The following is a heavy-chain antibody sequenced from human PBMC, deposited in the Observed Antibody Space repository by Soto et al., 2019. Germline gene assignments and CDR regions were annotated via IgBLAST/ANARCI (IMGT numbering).Heavy chain of an antibody. Sequence: GASVKVSCKASGYTFTSYAMHWVRHAPGQRLEWMGWINAGNGNTKYSQKFQGRVTIARDTSASTAYMELSSLRSEDTAVYYCARDPAYYDSTGSHYWGQGTLVTVSS. V-gene: IGHV1-3*01. J-gene: IGHJ4*02. CDR2: INAGNGNT. D-gene: IGHD3-22*01. CDR3: ARDPAYYDSTGSHY. CDR1: GYTFTSYA.